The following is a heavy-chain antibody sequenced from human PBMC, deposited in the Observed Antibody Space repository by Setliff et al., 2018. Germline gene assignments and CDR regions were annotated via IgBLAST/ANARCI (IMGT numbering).Heavy chain of an antibody. Sequence: ASVKVSCKASGYTFTDSFIHWVRQAPGQGFEWLGWINPNRDDTKYAQKFQHRILMAKDTSLNTVYVELSSLRSDDTATYYCARDGSAFFYQNWGLGSLVTVSS. CDR1: GYTFTDSF. V-gene: IGHV1-2*02. CDR2: INPNRDDT. D-gene: IGHD1-26*01. CDR3: ARDGSAFFYQN. J-gene: IGHJ4*02.